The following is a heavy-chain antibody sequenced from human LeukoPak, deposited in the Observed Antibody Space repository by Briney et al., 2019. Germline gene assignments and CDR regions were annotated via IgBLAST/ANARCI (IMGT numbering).Heavy chain of an antibody. V-gene: IGHV4-59*01. CDR3: ARDSSAIADNWFDP. CDR2: LYNCATT. J-gene: IGHJ5*02. Sequence: PSETLSLTCTVSGGSICSYYWSWIRQPPGKGLEWIGYLYNCATTNYNPSLKSRVNISVDTSKNQFSLNLSSVTAADTAVYYCARDSSAIADNWFDPWGQGTLVTVSS. D-gene: IGHD2-2*02. CDR1: GGSICSYY.